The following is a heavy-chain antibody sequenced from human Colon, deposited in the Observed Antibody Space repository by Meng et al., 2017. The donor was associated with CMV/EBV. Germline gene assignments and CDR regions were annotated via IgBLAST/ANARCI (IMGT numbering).Heavy chain of an antibody. D-gene: IGHD4/OR15-4a*01. J-gene: IGHJ6*02. V-gene: IGHV3-20*01. CDR1: GSTFDDYG. Sequence: GGSLRFSCAAPGSTFDDYGMSWFRQAPGKGLEWVSGFNWNGGSTGYADSVKGRFTISRNNTKNSLYLQMNSLRTEDAALYHCARLLYGDSYYGMDVWGQGTTVTVSS. CDR3: ARLLYGDSYYGMDV. CDR2: FNWNGGST.